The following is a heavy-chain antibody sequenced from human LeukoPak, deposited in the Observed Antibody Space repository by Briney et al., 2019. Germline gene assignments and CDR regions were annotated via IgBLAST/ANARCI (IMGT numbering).Heavy chain of an antibody. V-gene: IGHV4-31*03. D-gene: IGHD3-3*01. CDR1: GGSISSGGYY. Sequence: SETLSLTCTVSGGSISSGGYYWSWIRQHPGKGLEWIGYIYYSGSTYYNPSLKSRVTISVDTSKNQFSLKLSSVTAADTAVYYCARDGAHYDFWSGYWARSHDAFDIWGQGTMVTVSS. CDR3: ARDGAHYDFWSGYWARSHDAFDI. CDR2: IYYSGST. J-gene: IGHJ3*02.